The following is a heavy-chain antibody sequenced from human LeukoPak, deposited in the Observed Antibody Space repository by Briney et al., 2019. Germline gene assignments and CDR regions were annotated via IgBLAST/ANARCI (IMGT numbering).Heavy chain of an antibody. CDR1: GYTFASYG. D-gene: IGHD6-19*01. Sequence: ASVKVSCKASGYTFASYGISWVRQAPGQGLEWMGRIIPILGIANYAQKFQGRVTITADKSTSTAYMELSSLRSEDTAVYYCALQWLNRDYWGQGTLVTVSS. V-gene: IGHV1-69*04. CDR3: ALQWLNRDY. J-gene: IGHJ4*02. CDR2: IIPILGIA.